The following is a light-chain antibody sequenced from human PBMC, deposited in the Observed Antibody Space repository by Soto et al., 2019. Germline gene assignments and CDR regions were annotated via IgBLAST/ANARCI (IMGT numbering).Light chain of an antibody. CDR3: SSYTNTNTF. V-gene: IGLV2-14*03. CDR1: SSDAGTYTY. Sequence: QSVLTQPASVSGSPEQSITISCTETSSDAGTYTYVSWYQHHPGKAPKLMIYDVRNRPSGVSNRFSGSKSGNTASLTISGLQAEDEADYYCSSYTNTNTFFGTGTKVTVL. CDR2: DVR. J-gene: IGLJ1*01.